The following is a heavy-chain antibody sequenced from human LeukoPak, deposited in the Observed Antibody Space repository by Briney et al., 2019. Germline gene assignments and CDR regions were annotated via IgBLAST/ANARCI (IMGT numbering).Heavy chain of an antibody. J-gene: IGHJ6*03. D-gene: IGHD6-13*01. V-gene: IGHV3-30*02. Sequence: GGSLRLSCAASGFTFSVWGMNRVRRTPGKGLEGVAFIRYDGSNKYYADSVKGRFTISRDNSKNTLYLQMNSLRAEDTAVYYCAKNIAAGDSSGYYYYYMDVWGKGTTVTVSS. CDR3: AKNIAAGDSSGYYYYYMDV. CDR2: IRYDGSNK. CDR1: GFTFSVWG.